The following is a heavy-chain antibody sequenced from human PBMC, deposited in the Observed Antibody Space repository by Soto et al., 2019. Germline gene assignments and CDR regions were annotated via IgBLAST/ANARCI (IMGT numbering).Heavy chain of an antibody. Sequence: PGESLKISCKGSGYSFTSYWISWVRQMPGKGLEGMGRIDTSDSYTNYSPSFQGHVTISADKSISTGYLQWRILKASDTAMYYCARCPEYQLLAGVHYYYYGMDVWGQGTTVTVSS. CDR2: IDTSDSYT. V-gene: IGHV5-10-1*01. CDR3: ARCPEYQLLAGVHYYYYGMDV. J-gene: IGHJ6*02. D-gene: IGHD2-2*01. CDR1: GYSFTSYW.